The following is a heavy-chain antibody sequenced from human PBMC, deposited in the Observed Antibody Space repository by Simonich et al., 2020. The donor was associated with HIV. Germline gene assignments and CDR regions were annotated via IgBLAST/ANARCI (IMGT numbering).Heavy chain of an antibody. CDR1: GSTFSSYA. CDR3: ARDDRYGDYVDY. D-gene: IGHD3-16*02. Sequence: QVQLVQSGAEVKKPGSSVKVSCKASGSTFSSYAISWVRQAPGKGLERMGWISADNGNTNYVQKLQGRVTMTTDTSTSTAYMELRSLRSDDTAVYYCARDDRYGDYVDYWGQGTLVTVSS. V-gene: IGHV1-18*01. CDR2: ISADNGNT. J-gene: IGHJ4*02.